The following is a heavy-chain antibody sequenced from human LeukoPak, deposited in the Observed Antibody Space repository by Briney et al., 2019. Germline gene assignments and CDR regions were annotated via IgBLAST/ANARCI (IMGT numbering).Heavy chain of an antibody. CDR3: ARFQTGTPGSGEYYFDY. D-gene: IGHD1-1*01. V-gene: IGHV4-39*07. CDR2: INHSGST. CDR1: GGSISSSSYY. J-gene: IGHJ4*02. Sequence: PSETLSLTCTVSGGSISSSSYYWGWIRQPPGKGLEWIGEINHSGSTNYNPSLKSRVTISVDTSKNQFSLKLSSVTAADTAVYYCARFQTGTPGSGEYYFDYWGQGTLVTVSS.